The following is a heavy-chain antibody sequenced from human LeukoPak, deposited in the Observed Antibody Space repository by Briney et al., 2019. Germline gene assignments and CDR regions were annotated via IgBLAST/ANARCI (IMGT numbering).Heavy chain of an antibody. V-gene: IGHV3-74*01. CDR3: ARSSRIAVAGHDY. Sequence: GGSLRLSCAASGSTFNSYWMHWVRQAPGKGLVWVSRINSDGSDTAYADSVKGRFTVFRDNTKNTLYLQMNSLRVEDTAVYYCARSSRIAVAGHDYWGQGTLVTVSS. CDR2: INSDGSDT. J-gene: IGHJ4*02. CDR1: GSTFNSYW. D-gene: IGHD6-19*01.